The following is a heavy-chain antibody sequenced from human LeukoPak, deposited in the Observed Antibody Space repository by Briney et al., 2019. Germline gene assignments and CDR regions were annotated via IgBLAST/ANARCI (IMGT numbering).Heavy chain of an antibody. V-gene: IGHV3-23*01. J-gene: IGHJ3*02. Sequence: GGSLRLSCAASGFTFGSYAMSWVRQAPGKGLEWVSTITGSGGSTYYADSVKGRFTISRDNSKNTLYLQMNSLRAEDTAVYCCAKDLWPPYYYDSNNYHAFDIWGQGTMVTASS. CDR3: AKDLWPPYYYDSNNYHAFDI. CDR2: ITGSGGST. D-gene: IGHD3-22*01. CDR1: GFTFGSYA.